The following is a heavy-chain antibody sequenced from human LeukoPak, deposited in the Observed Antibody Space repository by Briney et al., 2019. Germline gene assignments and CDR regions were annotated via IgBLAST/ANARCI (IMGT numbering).Heavy chain of an antibody. CDR1: GGSISRHY. CDR2: ISNSGST. Sequence: SETLSLTCTVSGGSISRHYWTLIRQSPVKGLEWIGDISNSGSTSYNPSLKSRVTISIDTSKNQFSLKLSSVTAADTAVYYCGRDALVGYFSYYYMDVWGKGTTVTVSS. D-gene: IGHD2-15*01. J-gene: IGHJ6*03. CDR3: GRDALVGYFSYYYMDV. V-gene: IGHV4-59*11.